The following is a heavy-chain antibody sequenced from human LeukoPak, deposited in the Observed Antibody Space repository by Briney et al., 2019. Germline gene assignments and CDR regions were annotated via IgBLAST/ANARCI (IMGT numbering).Heavy chain of an antibody. J-gene: IGHJ6*03. Sequence: ASVKVSCKASGYTFTSYYMHWVRQAPGQGLEWMGIINPSGGSTSYAQEFQGRVTMTRDTSTSTVYMGLSSLRSEDTAVYYCARGGIAAPTGDYYYMDVWGKGTTVTVSS. CDR3: ARGGIAAPTGDYYYMDV. D-gene: IGHD6-13*01. CDR2: INPSGGST. V-gene: IGHV1-46*01. CDR1: GYTFTSYY.